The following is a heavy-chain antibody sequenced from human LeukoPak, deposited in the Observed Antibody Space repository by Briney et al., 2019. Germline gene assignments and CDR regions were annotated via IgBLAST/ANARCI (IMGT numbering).Heavy chain of an antibody. Sequence: SGTLSPTCGVSGGSISSNNWWSWVRQPPGQGLEWIGEIYHSGSANYNPSLKSRVTISVDKSKNQLSLKLISVTAADTAVYYCARDVGTALVTGDYWGQGTLVTVSS. CDR1: GGSISSNNW. CDR2: IYHSGSA. J-gene: IGHJ4*02. CDR3: ARDVGTALVTGDY. D-gene: IGHD5-18*01. V-gene: IGHV4-4*02.